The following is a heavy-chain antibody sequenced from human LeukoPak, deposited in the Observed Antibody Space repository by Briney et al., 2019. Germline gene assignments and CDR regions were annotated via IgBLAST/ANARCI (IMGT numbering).Heavy chain of an antibody. CDR2: ISSSSSYI. CDR1: GFTFSSYS. Sequence: PGGSLRLSCAASGFTFSSYSMNWVRQAPGKGLEWVSSISSSSSYIYYADSVKGRFTISRDNSKNTLYLQMNSLRAEDTAVYYCARDGLRLKVVPAARLDYYYYMDVWGKGTTVTVSS. D-gene: IGHD2-2*01. CDR3: ARDGLRLKVVPAARLDYYYYMDV. V-gene: IGHV3-21*01. J-gene: IGHJ6*03.